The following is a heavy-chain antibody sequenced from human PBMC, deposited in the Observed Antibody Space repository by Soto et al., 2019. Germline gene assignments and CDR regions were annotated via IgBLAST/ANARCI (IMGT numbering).Heavy chain of an antibody. V-gene: IGHV1-69*13. CDR1: GGTFSSYA. CDR3: ARAHLSGYSYEPRDYGMDV. J-gene: IGHJ6*02. Sequence: SSVKVSCKASGGTFSSYAISWVRQAPGQGLEWMGGIIPIFGTANYAQKFQGRVTITADESTSTAYMELSSLRSEDTAVYYCARAHLSGYSYEPRDYGMDVWGQGTKVTVS. CDR2: IIPIFGTA. D-gene: IGHD5-18*01.